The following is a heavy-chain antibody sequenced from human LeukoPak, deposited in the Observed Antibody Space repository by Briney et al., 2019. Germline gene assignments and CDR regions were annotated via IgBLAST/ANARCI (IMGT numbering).Heavy chain of an antibody. V-gene: IGHV1-2*02. Sequence: ASVRVSCKTSGYTFTNYYLHWVRQAPGQGLEWVGWTNPNSGGTNYAQKFQGRVTMTRDTSISTAYMELSSLRSDDTAVYYCASGPRTNYGSLGDYYFDYWGQGTLVTVSS. CDR3: ASGPRTNYGSLGDYYFDY. J-gene: IGHJ4*02. CDR1: GYTFTNYY. CDR2: TNPNSGGT. D-gene: IGHD3-10*01.